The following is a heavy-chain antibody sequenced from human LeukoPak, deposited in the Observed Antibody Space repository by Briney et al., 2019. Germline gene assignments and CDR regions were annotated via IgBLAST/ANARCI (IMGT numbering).Heavy chain of an antibody. Sequence: GGSLRLSCAASGFTFSSYSMNWVRQAPGKGLEWVSSISSSSSYIYYADSVKGRFTISRDNAKNSLYPQMNSLRAEDTAVYYCARESTSYYDSSGYPYWGQGTLVTVSS. D-gene: IGHD3-22*01. J-gene: IGHJ4*02. V-gene: IGHV3-21*01. CDR3: ARESTSYYDSSGYPY. CDR1: GFTFSSYS. CDR2: ISSSSSYI.